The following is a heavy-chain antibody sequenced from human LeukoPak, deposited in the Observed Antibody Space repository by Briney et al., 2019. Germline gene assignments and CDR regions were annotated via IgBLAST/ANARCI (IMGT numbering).Heavy chain of an antibody. CDR2: ISYDGSNK. CDR1: GFTFSSYA. V-gene: IGHV3-30-3*01. D-gene: IGHD6-13*01. Sequence: GGSLRLSCAASGFTFSSYAMHWVRQAPGKGLEWVAVISYDGSNKYYADSVKGRFTISRDNSKNTLYLQMNSLRAKDTAVYYCARAMGLAAAGTTFCDYWGQGTLVTVSS. CDR3: ARAMGLAAAGTTFCDY. J-gene: IGHJ4*02.